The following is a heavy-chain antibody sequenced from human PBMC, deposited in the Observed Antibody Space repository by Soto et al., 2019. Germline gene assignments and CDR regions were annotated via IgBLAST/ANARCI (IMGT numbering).Heavy chain of an antibody. Sequence: SETLSLTCTVSGASISSSSHCWGWIRQPPGKGLEWIGCIYYGGNTYYNPSLKSRVTISVDTSKIQFSLKLSSVTAADTAVYYCARAPRGNYGYPSYFDYWGQGTLVTVSS. V-gene: IGHV4-39*07. CDR3: ARAPRGNYGYPSYFDY. CDR2: IYYGGNT. J-gene: IGHJ4*02. CDR1: GASISSSSHC. D-gene: IGHD3-10*01.